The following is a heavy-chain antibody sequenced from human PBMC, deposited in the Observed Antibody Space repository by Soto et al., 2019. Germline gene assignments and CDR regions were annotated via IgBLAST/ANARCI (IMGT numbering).Heavy chain of an antibody. V-gene: IGHV4-59*01. D-gene: IGHD7-27*01. Sequence: QVQLQESGPGLVKPSETLSLTCTVSGGSISSYYWSWIRQPPGKGLEWIGYIYYSGSTNYNPSLKSRVARSVDTSKNQFSLNLSAVTAADTAVYDGSRGWGGYFQHWGQGTLVTVSS. CDR1: GGSISSYY. CDR3: SRGWGGYFQH. J-gene: IGHJ1*01. CDR2: IYYSGST.